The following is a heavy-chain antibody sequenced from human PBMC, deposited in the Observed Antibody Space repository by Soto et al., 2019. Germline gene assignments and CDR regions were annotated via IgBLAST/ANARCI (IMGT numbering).Heavy chain of an antibody. D-gene: IGHD2-2*01. CDR1: GYTFTGYY. CDR2: IIPILGIA. Sequence: SVKVSCKASGYTFTGYYMHWVRQAPGQGLEWMGWIIPILGIANYAQKFQGRVTITADKSTSTAYMELSSLRSEDTAVYYCARVPPEVVFPAARGETFPHSSYYYYRDVGGKGTRVTVSS. J-gene: IGHJ6*03. CDR3: ARVPPEVVFPAARGETFPHSSYYYYRDV. V-gene: IGHV1-69*10.